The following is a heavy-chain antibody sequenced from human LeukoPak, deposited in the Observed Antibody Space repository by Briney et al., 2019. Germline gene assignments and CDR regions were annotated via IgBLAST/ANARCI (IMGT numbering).Heavy chain of an antibody. J-gene: IGHJ4*02. CDR3: ARSGLTTVSYLD. Sequence: SETLSLTCTVSGGSIGSHYWSWIRQPPGEGLEWIAEINRSGYIYYNPSLRSRVSVSADTSRNQFSLKVTSLTAADTAVYYCARSGLTTVSYLDWGQGTLVTVSS. V-gene: IGHV4-59*04. CDR1: GGSIGSHY. D-gene: IGHD6-25*01. CDR2: INRSGYI.